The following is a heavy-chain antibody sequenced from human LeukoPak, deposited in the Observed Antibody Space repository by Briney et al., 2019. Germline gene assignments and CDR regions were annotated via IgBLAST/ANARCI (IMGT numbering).Heavy chain of an antibody. CDR3: AKVRPMVRGVIPDAYDI. V-gene: IGHV3-23*01. Sequence: GGSLRLSCAASGFIFSSYAMTWLRQAPGKGLEWVSGTSGSGGSTYYADSVKGRFTISRDNSKNTLYLQMNSLRAEDTAVYYCAKVRPMVRGVIPDAYDIWGQGTMVTVSS. D-gene: IGHD3-10*01. CDR1: GFIFSSYA. J-gene: IGHJ3*02. CDR2: TSGSGGST.